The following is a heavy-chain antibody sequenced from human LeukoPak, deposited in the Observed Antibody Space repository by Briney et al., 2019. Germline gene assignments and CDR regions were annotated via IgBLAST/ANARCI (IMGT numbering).Heavy chain of an antibody. CDR1: DYSISSGYY. CDR2: IYRSGST. CDR3: ARVIVMVRGVIQSHYFDY. D-gene: IGHD3-10*01. V-gene: IGHV4-38-2*01. Sequence: SETLSLTCAVSDYSISSGYYWGWIRQPPGKGLEWIGTIYRSGSTYYNPSLKSRVTISVDKSRNQFSLKLSSVTAADTAVYYCARVIVMVRGVIQSHYFDYWGQGTLVTVSS. J-gene: IGHJ4*02.